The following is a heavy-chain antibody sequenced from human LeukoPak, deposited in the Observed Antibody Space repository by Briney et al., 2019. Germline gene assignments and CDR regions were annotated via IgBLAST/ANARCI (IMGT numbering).Heavy chain of an antibody. J-gene: IGHJ4*02. Sequence: PGGSLRLSCVASGFTFSSYAMSWVRQAPGKGLEWVSAISGSGGSTYYADSVKGRFTISRDNSKNTLYLQMNSLRAEDTAVYYCAKSVVVVPAAIRGFDYWGQGTLVTVSS. CDR3: AKSVVVVPAAIRGFDY. CDR1: GFTFSSYA. CDR2: ISGSGGST. V-gene: IGHV3-23*01. D-gene: IGHD2-2*01.